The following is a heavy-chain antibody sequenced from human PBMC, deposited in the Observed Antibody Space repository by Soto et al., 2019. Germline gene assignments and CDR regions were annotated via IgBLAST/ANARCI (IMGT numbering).Heavy chain of an antibody. V-gene: IGHV3-33*01. CDR3: ARDLGAELVPVYPDY. Sequence: PGGSLRLSCAAAGFTFSSYGMHWVRQAPGKGLERVAVIWYDGSNKYYADSVKGRFTISRDNSKNTLYLQMNSLRAEDTAVYYCARDLGAELVPVYPDYWGQGTLVTVSS. CDR1: GFTFSSYG. CDR2: IWYDGSNK. J-gene: IGHJ4*02. D-gene: IGHD1-1*01.